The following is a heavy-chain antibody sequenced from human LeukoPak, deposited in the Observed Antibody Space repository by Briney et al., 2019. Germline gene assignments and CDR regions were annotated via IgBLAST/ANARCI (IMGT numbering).Heavy chain of an antibody. Sequence: SETLSLTCTVSGGSISTYYWSWIRQPPGKGLEWIGYIYYSGSTNYNPSLKSRVTISVDTSKNQFSLKLSSVTAADTAVYYCARVRIAVAGPTDYWGQGTLVTVSS. J-gene: IGHJ4*02. CDR1: GGSISTYY. D-gene: IGHD6-19*01. CDR3: ARVRIAVAGPTDY. CDR2: IYYSGST. V-gene: IGHV4-59*12.